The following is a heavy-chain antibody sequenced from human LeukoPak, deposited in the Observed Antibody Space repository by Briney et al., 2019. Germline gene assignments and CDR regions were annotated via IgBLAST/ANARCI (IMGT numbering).Heavy chain of an antibody. Sequence: GGSLRLSCAASGFTFSSYAMSWVRQAPGKGLEWVSSISSSSSYIYYADSVKGRFTISRDNAKNSLYLQMNSLRAEDTAVYYCARDDIGEELDYWGQGTLVTVSS. V-gene: IGHV3-21*01. CDR3: ARDDIGEELDY. CDR2: ISSSSSYI. J-gene: IGHJ4*02. D-gene: IGHD2-15*01. CDR1: GFTFSSYA.